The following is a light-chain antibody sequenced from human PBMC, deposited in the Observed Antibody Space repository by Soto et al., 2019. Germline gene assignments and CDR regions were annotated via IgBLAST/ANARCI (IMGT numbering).Light chain of an antibody. Sequence: EIVLTQSPGTLSLSPWERATLSCRASQSVSSNLAWYQQKPGQAPTPLIYGASIRAAGIPDRFSGSGSGTDFTLTIRRLEPDDFAVYYCQQYGSSPRTFGQGTKVDIK. CDR3: QQYGSSPRT. J-gene: IGKJ1*01. V-gene: IGKV3-20*01. CDR1: QSVSSN. CDR2: GAS.